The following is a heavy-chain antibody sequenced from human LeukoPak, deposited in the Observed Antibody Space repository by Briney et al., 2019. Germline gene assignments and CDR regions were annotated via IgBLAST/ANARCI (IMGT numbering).Heavy chain of an antibody. V-gene: IGHV1-69*01. Sequence: SVKLSCKASGGTFSSYTNSWVRQAPGQGLEWMGGIIPIFGTANYAQKFQGRVTITADEYTSTAYMELSRLRFDDTVVYYCARGPRITIFGVVMANDAFDIWGQGTMVTVSS. CDR1: GGTFSSYT. CDR3: ARGPRITIFGVVMANDAFDI. D-gene: IGHD3-3*01. J-gene: IGHJ3*02. CDR2: IIPIFGTA.